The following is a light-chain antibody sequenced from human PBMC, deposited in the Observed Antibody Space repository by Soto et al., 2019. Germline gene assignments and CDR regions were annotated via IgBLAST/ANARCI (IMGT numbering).Light chain of an antibody. CDR1: QSISSW. CDR3: QQYNSYSLT. V-gene: IGKV1-5*03. CDR2: KAS. J-gene: IGKJ4*01. Sequence: DIPMTQSPSTLSASIGDRVTITCRASQSISSWLAWYQQKPGKAPNLLIYKASTLESGVPSRFSGSGSETEFTLTISSLQPDDFATYYCQQYNSYSLTFGGGTNVEIK.